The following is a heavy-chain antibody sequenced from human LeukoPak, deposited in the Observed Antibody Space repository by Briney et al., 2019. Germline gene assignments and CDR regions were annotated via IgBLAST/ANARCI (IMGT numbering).Heavy chain of an antibody. J-gene: IGHJ3*02. Sequence: GGSLRLSCSASGFTFSSYAMHWVRQAPGKGLEYVSAISSNGGSTCYADSVKGRFTISRDNSKNTLYLQMSSLRAEDTAVYYCVKDLEVRGVRDDAFDIWGQGTMVTVSS. CDR3: VKDLEVRGVRDDAFDI. CDR1: GFTFSSYA. CDR2: ISSNGGST. V-gene: IGHV3-64D*09. D-gene: IGHD3-10*01.